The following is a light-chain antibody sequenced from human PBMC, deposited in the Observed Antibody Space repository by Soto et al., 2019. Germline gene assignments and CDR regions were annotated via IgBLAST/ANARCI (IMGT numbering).Light chain of an antibody. CDR2: DVR. V-gene: IGLV2-14*01. J-gene: IGLJ2*01. CDR3: GSYTSSSTVI. CDR1: SSDVGGYNY. Sequence: QSALTQPASVSGSPGQSITISCTGTSSDVGGYNYISWYQQHPGKAPKFIIYDVRNRPSGVSNRFSGSRSGNTASLTISGLQAEDEADYYCGSYTSSSTVIFGGGTKLTVL.